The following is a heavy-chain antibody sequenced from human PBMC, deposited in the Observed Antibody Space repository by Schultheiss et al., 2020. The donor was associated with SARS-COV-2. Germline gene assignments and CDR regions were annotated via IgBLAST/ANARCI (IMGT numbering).Heavy chain of an antibody. Sequence: SETLSLTCTVSGYSISSGYYWSWIRQPAGKGLEWIGRIYTSGSTNYNPSLKSRVTMSVDTSKNQFSLKLSSVTAADTAVYYCARESGTTRDYYYYYGMDVWGQGTTVTVSS. CDR3: ARESGTTRDYYYYYGMDV. CDR1: GYSISSGYY. D-gene: IGHD1-1*01. J-gene: IGHJ6*02. CDR2: IYTSGST. V-gene: IGHV4-4*07.